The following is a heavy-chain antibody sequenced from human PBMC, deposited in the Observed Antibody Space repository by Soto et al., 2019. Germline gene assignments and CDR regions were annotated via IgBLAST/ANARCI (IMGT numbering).Heavy chain of an antibody. V-gene: IGHV3-21*01. D-gene: IGHD2-21*02. CDR2: ISSSSSYI. CDR1: GFTFSSYS. J-gene: IGHJ5*02. CDR3: ARGPPIVVVTAKTRRTWFDP. Sequence: EGSLRRSCAASGFTFSSYSMNWVRQAPGKGLEWVSSISSSSSYIYYADSVKGRFTISRDNAKNSLYLQMNSLRAEDTAVYYCARGPPIVVVTAKTRRTWFDPWGQGTLVTVSS.